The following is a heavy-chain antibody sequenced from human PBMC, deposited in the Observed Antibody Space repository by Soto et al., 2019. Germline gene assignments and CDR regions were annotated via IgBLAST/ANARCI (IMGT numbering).Heavy chain of an antibody. Sequence: QVQLVESGGGVVQPGRSLRLSCAASGFTFSTFGIHWVRQAPGKGLEWVALISYDGRYKYYRDSVQGRFTISRDDSKSTVFLQMNSLGDEDTAVYYCVRGKERDYFYNGGPVWGQGTLVTVSS. CDR1: GFTFSTFG. V-gene: IGHV3-30*03. J-gene: IGHJ4*02. D-gene: IGHD3-22*01. CDR3: VRGKERDYFYNGGPV. CDR2: ISYDGRYK.